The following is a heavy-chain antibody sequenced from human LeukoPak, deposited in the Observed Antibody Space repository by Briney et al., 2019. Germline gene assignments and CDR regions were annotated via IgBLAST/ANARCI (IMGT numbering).Heavy chain of an antibody. Sequence: GGSLRLSCAASGFTLSSYSMNWVRQAPGKGLEWVSSISSSSSYIYYADSVKGRFTISRDNAKNSLYLQMNSLRAEDTAVYYCARGTYIVGLPDAFDIWGQGTMVTVSS. J-gene: IGHJ3*02. CDR3: ARGTYIVGLPDAFDI. V-gene: IGHV3-21*01. CDR1: GFTLSSYS. CDR2: ISSSSSYI. D-gene: IGHD1-26*01.